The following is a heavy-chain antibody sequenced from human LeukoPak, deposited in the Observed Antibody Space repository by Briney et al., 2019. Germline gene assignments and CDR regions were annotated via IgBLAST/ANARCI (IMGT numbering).Heavy chain of an antibody. CDR1: GFTFSSYA. CDR3: ARDDIAADGKGFDY. Sequence: GGSLRLSCAASGFTFSSYAMHWVRQAPGKGLEWVAVISYDGSNKYYADSVKGRFTISRDNSKNTLYLQMNSLRAEDTAVYYCARDDIAADGKGFDYWGQGTLVTVSS. V-gene: IGHV3-30-3*01. J-gene: IGHJ4*02. D-gene: IGHD6-13*01. CDR2: ISYDGSNK.